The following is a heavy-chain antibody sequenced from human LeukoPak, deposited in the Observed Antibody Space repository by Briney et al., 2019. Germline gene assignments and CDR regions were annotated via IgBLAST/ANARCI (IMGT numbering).Heavy chain of an antibody. J-gene: IGHJ3*02. CDR3: AKSESSGWPIDAFDI. Sequence: PGGSLRLSCAASGFTFDDYAMHWVRQAPGKGPEWVSGISWNSGSIGYADSVKGRFPISRDNAKNSLYLQMNSLRAEDMALYYCAKSESSGWPIDAFDIWGQGTMVTVSS. CDR1: GFTFDDYA. D-gene: IGHD6-19*01. V-gene: IGHV3-9*03. CDR2: ISWNSGSI.